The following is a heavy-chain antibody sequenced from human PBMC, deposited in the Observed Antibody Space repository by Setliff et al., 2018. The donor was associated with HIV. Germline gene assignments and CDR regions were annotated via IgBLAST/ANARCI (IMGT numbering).Heavy chain of an antibody. V-gene: IGHV1-3*01. CDR3: ARETYCGGDCYYSLIASYYIDY. D-gene: IGHD2-21*01. J-gene: IGHJ4*02. Sequence: ASVKVSCKASGYTFTRYAIHWVRQAPGQRLEWMGWINAGNGNTVYSQKFQGGVIITRDTSATTAYMDLYSLRYEETAVYYCARETYCGGDCYYSLIASYYIDYLVQETLDTFSS. CDR2: INAGNGNT. CDR1: GYTFTRYA.